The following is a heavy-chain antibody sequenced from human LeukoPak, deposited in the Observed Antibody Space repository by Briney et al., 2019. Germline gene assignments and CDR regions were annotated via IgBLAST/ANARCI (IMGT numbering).Heavy chain of an antibody. CDR2: IRYDGSNK. V-gene: IGHV3-30*02. Sequence: GGSLRLSCAASGFTFSSYAMSWVRQAPGKGLEWVAFIRYDGSNKYYADSVKGRFTISRDNSKNTLYLQMNSLRAEDTAVYYCAKDLLPTYYYYMDVWGKGTTVTVS. D-gene: IGHD1-26*01. CDR1: GFTFSSYA. CDR3: AKDLLPTYYYYMDV. J-gene: IGHJ6*03.